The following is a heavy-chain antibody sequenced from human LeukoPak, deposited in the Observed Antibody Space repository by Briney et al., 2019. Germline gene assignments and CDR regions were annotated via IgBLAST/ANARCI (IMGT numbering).Heavy chain of an antibody. Sequence: GGSLRLSCAASGFTFSSYAMTWVRQAPGQGLDWVSGFSSSGGTTYHADSVKGRFTISRDNSKNTLYLQMNSLRAEDTAVYYCVRKASYYDSSEDGYFDLWGRGTLVTVSS. CDR1: GFTFSSYA. J-gene: IGHJ2*01. CDR2: FSSSGGTT. D-gene: IGHD3-22*01. V-gene: IGHV3-23*01. CDR3: VRKASYYDSSEDGYFDL.